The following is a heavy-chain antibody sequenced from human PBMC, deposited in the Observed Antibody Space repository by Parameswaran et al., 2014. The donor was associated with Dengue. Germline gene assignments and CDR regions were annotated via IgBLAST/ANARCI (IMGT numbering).Heavy chain of an antibody. Sequence: RWIRQPPGKGLEWVANIKQDGSEKYYVDSVKGRFTISRDNAKNSLYLQMNSLRAEDTAVYYCARLPTWILDGFDYWGQGTLVTVSS. CDR3: ARLPTWILDGFDY. D-gene: IGHD5-12*01. V-gene: IGHV3-7*03. J-gene: IGHJ4*02. CDR2: IKQDGSEK.